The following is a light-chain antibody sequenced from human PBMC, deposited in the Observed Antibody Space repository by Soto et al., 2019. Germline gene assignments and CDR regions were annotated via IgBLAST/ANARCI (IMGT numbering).Light chain of an antibody. Sequence: DIQMTQSPSTLSASVGDRVTMTCGASQSISSYLNWYQQKPGKAPKLLIYAASSLQSGVPSRFSGSGSGTDFTLTISSLQPEDFATYYCQQSYSTPFDFGQGTRLEIK. CDR1: QSISSY. CDR2: AAS. J-gene: IGKJ5*01. V-gene: IGKV1-39*01. CDR3: QQSYSTPFD.